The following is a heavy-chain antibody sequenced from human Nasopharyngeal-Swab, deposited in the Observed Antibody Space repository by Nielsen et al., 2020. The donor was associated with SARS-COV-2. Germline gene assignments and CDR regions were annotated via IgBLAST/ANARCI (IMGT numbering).Heavy chain of an antibody. CDR3: ARPIFCSSSSCARSAFDV. CDR2: ISRTHTYV. J-gene: IGHJ3*01. CDR1: GFTFSSYS. D-gene: IGHD2-2*01. Sequence: GRSLTLSCAASGFTFSSYSVNWVRHAPGKGLEWVSSISRTHTYVYYADSVKGRFTISRDNARNSLYLQMKSLRADDTAVYYCARPIFCSSSSCARSAFDVWGQGTLVTVSS. V-gene: IGHV3-21*06.